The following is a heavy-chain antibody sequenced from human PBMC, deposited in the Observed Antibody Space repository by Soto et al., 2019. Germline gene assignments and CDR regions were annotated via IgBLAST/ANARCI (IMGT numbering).Heavy chain of an antibody. CDR2: IYYSGST. CDR1: GGSISSGDYY. V-gene: IGHV4-30-4*01. CDR3: ASSYCSSTSCYTGKYGMDV. D-gene: IGHD2-2*02. J-gene: IGHJ6*02. Sequence: PSETLSLTCTVSGGSISSGDYYWSWIRQPPGKGLEWIGYIYYSGSTYYNPSLKSRVTISVDTSKNQFSLKLSSVTAADTAVYYCASSYCSSTSCYTGKYGMDVWGQGTTVTVSS.